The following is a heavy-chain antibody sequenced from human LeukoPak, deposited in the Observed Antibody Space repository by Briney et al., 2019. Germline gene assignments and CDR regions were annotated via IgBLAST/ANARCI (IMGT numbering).Heavy chain of an antibody. V-gene: IGHV3-23*01. CDR2: ISGSGGST. CDR3: AKDPDKRYNFDY. D-gene: IGHD1-1*01. CDR1: GLTFSSYA. J-gene: IGHJ4*02. Sequence: GGSLRLSCAASGLTFSSYAMSWVRQAPGKGLEWVSAISGSGGSTYYADSVKGRFTISRDNSRNTLYLQMNSLRAEDTAVYYCAKDPDKRYNFDYWGQGTLVTVSS.